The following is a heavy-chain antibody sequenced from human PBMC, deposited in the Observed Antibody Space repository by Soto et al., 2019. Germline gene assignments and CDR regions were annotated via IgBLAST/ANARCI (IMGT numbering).Heavy chain of an antibody. V-gene: IGHV3-53*02. J-gene: IGHJ2*01. CDR3: ARSIVVVIRTFNWYFDL. CDR1: GFSVSSNY. Sequence: EVQLVETRGGLIQPGGPLRLSCAASGFSVSSNYMSWVRQAPGKGLEWVSVIYSTGSKYYADSVKGRFIISRDNSKNTLYLEMNSLRAEDTAVYYCARSIVVVIRTFNWYFDLWGRGTLVTVSS. D-gene: IGHD3-22*01. CDR2: IYSTGSK.